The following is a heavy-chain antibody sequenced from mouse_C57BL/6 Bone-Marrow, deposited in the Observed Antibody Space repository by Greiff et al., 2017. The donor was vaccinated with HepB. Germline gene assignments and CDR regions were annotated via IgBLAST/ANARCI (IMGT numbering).Heavy chain of an antibody. CDR1: GYTFTDYN. Sequence: EVQLQESGPELVKPGASVKMSCKASGYTFTDYNMHWVKQSHGKSLEWIGYINPNNGGTSYNQKFKGKATLTVNKSSSTAYMELRSLTSEDSAVYYCARWLLLRRYYFDYWGQGTTLTVSS. CDR3: ARWLLLRRYYFDY. J-gene: IGHJ2*01. V-gene: IGHV1-22*01. D-gene: IGHD2-3*01. CDR2: INPNNGGT.